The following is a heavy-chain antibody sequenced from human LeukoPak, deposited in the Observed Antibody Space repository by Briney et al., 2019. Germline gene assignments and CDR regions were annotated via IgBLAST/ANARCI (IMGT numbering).Heavy chain of an antibody. J-gene: IGHJ4*02. D-gene: IGHD1-14*01. V-gene: IGHV3-7*01. CDR1: GFTFSSYW. Sequence: GGSLRLSCAASGFTFSSYWMHWVRQAPGKGLEWVANINEDGGERHYVDSVKGRFTISRDNAKNSLYLQMNSLRAEDTAVYYCARGGNLENWGGGTLVTVSS. CDR2: INEDGGER. CDR3: ARGGNLEN.